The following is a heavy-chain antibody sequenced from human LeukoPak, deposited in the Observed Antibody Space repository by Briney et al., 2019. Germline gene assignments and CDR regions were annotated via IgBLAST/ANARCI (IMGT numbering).Heavy chain of an antibody. CDR3: ARELRFLEWLLHESSYYYYYGMDV. CDR1: GFTFSSYS. CDR2: ISSSSSYI. D-gene: IGHD3-3*01. V-gene: IGHV3-21*01. J-gene: IGHJ6*02. Sequence: PGGSLRLSCAASGFTFSSYSMNWVRQAPGKGLEWVSPISSSSSYISYADSAKGRFTISRDNAKNSLYQQMNSLRAEDTAVYYCARELRFLEWLLHESSYYYYYGMDVWGQGTTVTVSS.